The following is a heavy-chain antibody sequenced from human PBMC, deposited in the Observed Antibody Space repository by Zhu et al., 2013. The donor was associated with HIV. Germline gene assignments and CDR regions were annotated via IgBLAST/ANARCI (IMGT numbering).Heavy chain of an antibody. CDR1: GYTFTSYY. CDR3: ASFGGYSGYGVYFDY. D-gene: IGHD5-12*01. CDR2: INPSGGST. Sequence: QVQLVQSGAEVKKPGASVKVSCKASGYTFTSYYMHWVRQAPGQGLEWMGIINPSGGSTSYAQKFQGRVTMTRDTSTSTVYMELSSLRSEDTAVYYCASFGGYSGYGVYFDYWGQGTLVTVSS. J-gene: IGHJ4*02. V-gene: IGHV1-46*03.